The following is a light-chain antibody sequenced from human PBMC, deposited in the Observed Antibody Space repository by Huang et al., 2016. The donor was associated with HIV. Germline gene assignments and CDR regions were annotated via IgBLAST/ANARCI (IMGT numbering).Light chain of an antibody. CDR2: EAS. J-gene: IGKJ4*01. CDR3: QQRSNWPPT. V-gene: IGKV3-11*01. Sequence: EILLTQSPATLSLSPGDRATLSCSASQSVSSYLSWYQQKPGQAPRLLIYEASNRATGIPARFSGSGSGTDFTLTISSLEPEDFAVYYCQQRSNWPPTFGGGTKVEIK. CDR1: QSVSSY.